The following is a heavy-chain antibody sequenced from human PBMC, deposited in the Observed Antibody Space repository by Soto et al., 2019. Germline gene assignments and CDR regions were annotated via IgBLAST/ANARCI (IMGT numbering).Heavy chain of an antibody. CDR1: GGSISSYY. CDR2: IYYSGST. CDR3: ARGPDWCMDV. Sequence: PSETLSLTCTVSGGSISSYYWSWIRQPPGKGLEWIGYIYYSGSTNYNPSLKSRVTISVDTSKNQFSLRLSSVTAADTAVYYCARGPDWCMDVWGKGTTVTVSS. D-gene: IGHD2-21*01. V-gene: IGHV4-59*01. J-gene: IGHJ6*04.